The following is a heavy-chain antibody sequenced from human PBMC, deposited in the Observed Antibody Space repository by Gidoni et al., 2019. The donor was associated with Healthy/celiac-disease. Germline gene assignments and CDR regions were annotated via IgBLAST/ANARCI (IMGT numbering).Heavy chain of an antibody. CDR3: ARDNSGSYFPFDY. V-gene: IGHV3-33*01. Sequence: QVQLVESGGGVVQPGRSLRLSCAASGFTFRSYGMHWVRQAPGKGLEWVAVIWYDGSNKDYADSVKGRFTISRDNSKNTLYLQMNSLRAEDTAVYYCARDNSGSYFPFDYWGQGTLVTVSS. CDR2: IWYDGSNK. D-gene: IGHD1-26*01. J-gene: IGHJ4*02. CDR1: GFTFRSYG.